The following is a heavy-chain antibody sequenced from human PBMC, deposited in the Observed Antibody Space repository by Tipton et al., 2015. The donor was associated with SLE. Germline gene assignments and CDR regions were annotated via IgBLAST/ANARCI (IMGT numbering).Heavy chain of an antibody. CDR3: ARGHERHYDSPNFDI. V-gene: IGHV4-31*03. CDR1: GGSISSGGYY. Sequence: TLSLTCTVSGGSISSGGYYWSWIRQSPGKGLEWIGYISYSGSTNYNSSLKSRLTISVDTSKNQFSLKLSSVTAADTAVYYCARGHERHYDSPNFDIWGQGTMVTVSS. CDR2: ISYSGST. D-gene: IGHD5-12*01. J-gene: IGHJ3*02.